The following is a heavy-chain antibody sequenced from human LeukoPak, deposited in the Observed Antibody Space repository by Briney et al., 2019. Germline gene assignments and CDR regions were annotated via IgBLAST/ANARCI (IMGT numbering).Heavy chain of an antibody. Sequence: ASVKVSCKASGYTFSSYYMHWVRQAPGQGLEWMGIISPSGDYTRYAQKLQGRVSMTLDTSTSTVYMELNSLESEDTAMYYCARDNSGWSVDYWGQGTLVTVSS. CDR3: ARDNSGWSVDY. J-gene: IGHJ4*02. CDR2: ISPSGDYT. V-gene: IGHV1-46*04. D-gene: IGHD6-19*01. CDR1: GYTFSSYY.